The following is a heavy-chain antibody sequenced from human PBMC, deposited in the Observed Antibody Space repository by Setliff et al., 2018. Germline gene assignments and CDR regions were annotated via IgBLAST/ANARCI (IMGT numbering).Heavy chain of an antibody. CDR3: ARVDFTMLQGVLGH. CDR1: NGSVSTTSHY. Sequence: PSETLSLTCTVSNGSVSTTSHYWGWVRQPPGKGLEWIGSVYYSGYTYYSPSLESRVAISVDTSKNQFSLKVNSVTAADTAVYYCARVDFTMLQGVLGHWGQGTLVT. CDR2: VYYSGYT. V-gene: IGHV4-39*07. D-gene: IGHD3-10*01. J-gene: IGHJ1*01.